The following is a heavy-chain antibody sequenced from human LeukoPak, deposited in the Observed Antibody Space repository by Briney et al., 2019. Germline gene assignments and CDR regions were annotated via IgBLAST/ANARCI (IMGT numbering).Heavy chain of an antibody. D-gene: IGHD6-19*01. CDR2: ISYSGST. CDR3: ARLIAVAGTLSFFDY. CDR1: GDSISGYY. J-gene: IGHJ4*02. V-gene: IGHV4-59*08. Sequence: PSETLSLTCTVSGDSISGYYWSWIRQPPGKGLECIGYISYSGSTYYNTSLKSRLTISVDTSKNQFSLKLNSVTAADTAVYYCARLIAVAGTLSFFDYWGQGILVTVSS.